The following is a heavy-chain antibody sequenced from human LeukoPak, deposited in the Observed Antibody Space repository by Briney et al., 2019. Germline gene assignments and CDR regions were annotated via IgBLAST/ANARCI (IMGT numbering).Heavy chain of an antibody. Sequence: SETLSLTCTVSGGSISSSSFYWGWIRQPPGKGLEWIGTISYSGSTYYNPSLKSRVTISVDTSKNQFSLKLSSVTAADTAVYYCARRLVRGVIDYWGQGTLVTVSS. V-gene: IGHV4-39*01. J-gene: IGHJ4*02. CDR1: GGSISSSSFY. CDR3: ARRLVRGVIDY. CDR2: ISYSGST. D-gene: IGHD3-10*01.